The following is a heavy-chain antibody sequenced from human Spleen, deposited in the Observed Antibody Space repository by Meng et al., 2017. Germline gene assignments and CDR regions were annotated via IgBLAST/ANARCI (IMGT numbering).Heavy chain of an antibody. J-gene: IGHJ4*02. CDR1: GFTFSDYY. CDR3: ARELDSTGWYVY. Sequence: QVQLVESGGGLVKPGGSLRLSCAASGFTFSDYYMSWIRQAPGKGLEWVAYISGSGSTIYIAESVRGRFTISRDNAKNSLYLQMNSLRAEDTAVYYCARELDSTGWYVYWGQGTLVTVSS. D-gene: IGHD6-19*01. V-gene: IGHV3-11*04. CDR2: ISGSGSTI.